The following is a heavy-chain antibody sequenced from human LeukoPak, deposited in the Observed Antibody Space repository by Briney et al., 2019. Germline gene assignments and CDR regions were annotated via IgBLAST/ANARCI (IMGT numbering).Heavy chain of an antibody. Sequence: PSETLSLTCAVSGYSISSGYYWGWIRPPPGKGLEWIGSIYHSGSTYCNPSLKSRVTISVDTSKNQFSLKLSSVTAADTAVYYCARHLVPLDWGQGTLVTVSS. CDR2: IYHSGST. CDR1: GYSISSGYY. J-gene: IGHJ4*02. D-gene: IGHD3-3*02. V-gene: IGHV4-38-2*01. CDR3: ARHLVPLD.